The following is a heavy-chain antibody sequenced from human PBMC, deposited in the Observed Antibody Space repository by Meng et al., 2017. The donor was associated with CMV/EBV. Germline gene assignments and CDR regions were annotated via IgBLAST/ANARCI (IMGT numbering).Heavy chain of an antibody. CDR3: ARERDIVPTIRLPSDY. D-gene: IGHD5-12*01. V-gene: IGHV3-11*01. CDR1: GFSFSDYY. CDR2: ISSSGSSI. Sequence: GGSLRLSCAASGFSFSDYYMSWIRQTPGKGLEWVSYISSSGSSIYYADSVKGRFTISRDNAKNSLYLQMNSLRAEDTAVYYCARERDIVPTIRLPSDYRGQGTLVTVSS. J-gene: IGHJ4*02.